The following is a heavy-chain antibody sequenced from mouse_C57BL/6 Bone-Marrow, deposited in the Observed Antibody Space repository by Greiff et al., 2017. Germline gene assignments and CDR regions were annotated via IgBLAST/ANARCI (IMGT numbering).Heavy chain of an antibody. V-gene: IGHV1-69*01. J-gene: IGHJ2*01. Sequence: QVQLQQSGAELVMPGASVKLSCKASGYTFTSYWMHWVKQRPGQGLEWIGEIDPSDSYTNYNQKFKGKSTLTVDKSSSTAYMQLSSLTSEDSAVDYCAREGTVVAFDYWGQGTTLTVSS. CDR1: GYTFTSYW. D-gene: IGHD1-1*01. CDR2: IDPSDSYT. CDR3: AREGTVVAFDY.